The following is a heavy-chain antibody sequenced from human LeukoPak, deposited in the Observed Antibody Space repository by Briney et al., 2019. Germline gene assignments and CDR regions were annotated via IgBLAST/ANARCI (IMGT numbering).Heavy chain of an antibody. V-gene: IGHV4-61*01. J-gene: IGHJ5*02. Sequence: SETLSLTCSVSGGSISSSYYSWGWIRQPPGKGLEWIGYIYYSGSTNYNPSLKSRVTISVDTSKNQFSLKLSSVTAADTAVYYCARDMGYWFDPWGQGTLVTVSS. D-gene: IGHD3-10*01. CDR1: GGSISSSYYS. CDR3: ARDMGYWFDP. CDR2: IYYSGST.